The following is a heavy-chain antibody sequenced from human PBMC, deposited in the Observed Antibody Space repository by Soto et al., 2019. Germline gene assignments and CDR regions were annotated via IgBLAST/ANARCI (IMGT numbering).Heavy chain of an antibody. V-gene: IGHV1-18*03. CDR1: GYTFTSYG. Sequence: GAAVKVPCKASGYTFTSYGISWVRQAPGQGLEWMGWISAYNGNTNYAQKLQGRVTMTTDTSTSTAYMELRSLRSDDVALYYCERAHDYGEYGYWGQGPLVTVSS. CDR3: ERAHDYGEYGY. CDR2: ISAYNGNT. D-gene: IGHD4-17*01. J-gene: IGHJ4*02.